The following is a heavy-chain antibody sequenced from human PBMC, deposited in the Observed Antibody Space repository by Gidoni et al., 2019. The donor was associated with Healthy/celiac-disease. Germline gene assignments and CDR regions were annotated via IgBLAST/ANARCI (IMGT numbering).Heavy chain of an antibody. CDR1: GFTFSSYA. V-gene: IGHV3-30-3*01. J-gene: IGHJ6*02. Sequence: QVQLVESGGAVVQPLCSLILSCAASGFTFSSYAMHWVSQAPGKGLEWVAVISYDGSNKYYADSVKGRCTISRDNSKKKLYLQMNSLRAEDTAVYYCARAVQTRRWYYGMDVWGQGTTVTVSS. D-gene: IGHD4-17*01. CDR3: ARAVQTRRWYYGMDV. CDR2: ISYDGSNK.